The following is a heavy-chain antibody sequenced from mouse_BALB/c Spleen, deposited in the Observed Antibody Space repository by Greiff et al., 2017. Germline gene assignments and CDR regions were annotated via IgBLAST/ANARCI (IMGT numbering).Heavy chain of an antibody. CDR3: ARCGYGSSYDAMDY. CDR2: INPSTGYT. D-gene: IGHD1-1*01. Sequence: VQLHQSGAELAKPGASVKMSCKASGYTFTSYWMHWVKQRPGQGLEWIGYINPSTGYTEYNQKFKDKATLTADKSSSTAYMQLSSLTSEDSAVYYCARCGYGSSYDAMDYWGQGTSVTVSS. V-gene: IGHV1-7*01. CDR1: GYTFTSYW. J-gene: IGHJ4*01.